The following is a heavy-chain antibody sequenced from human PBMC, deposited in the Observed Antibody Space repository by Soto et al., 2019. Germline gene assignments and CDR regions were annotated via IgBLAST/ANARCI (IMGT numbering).Heavy chain of an antibody. J-gene: IGHJ4*02. CDR1: GYTFTSYG. Sequence: GASVKVSCKASGYTFTSYGISWVRQAPGQELEWMGWISAYNGNTNYAQKLQGRVTMTTDTSTSTAYMELRSLRSDDTAVYYCAREPLAQYCSSTSCYRASFDYWGQGTLVTVSS. CDR2: ISAYNGNT. D-gene: IGHD2-2*01. V-gene: IGHV1-18*01. CDR3: AREPLAQYCSSTSCYRASFDY.